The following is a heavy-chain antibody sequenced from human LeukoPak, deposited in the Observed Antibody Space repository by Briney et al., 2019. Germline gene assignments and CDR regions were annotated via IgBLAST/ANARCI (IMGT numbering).Heavy chain of an antibody. CDR3: AKRGVVIRVILVGFHKEAYYFDS. V-gene: IGHV3-23*01. D-gene: IGHD3-22*01. CDR1: GITLSNYG. J-gene: IGHJ4*02. CDR2: ISDRGST. Sequence: GGSLRLSCAVSGITLSNYGMSWVRQGPGKGLEWVAGISDRGSTKYADSVKGRFTISRDNPKSTLYLQMDSVRAEDTAVYFCAKRGVVIRVILVGFHKEAYYFDSWGQGALVPSPQ.